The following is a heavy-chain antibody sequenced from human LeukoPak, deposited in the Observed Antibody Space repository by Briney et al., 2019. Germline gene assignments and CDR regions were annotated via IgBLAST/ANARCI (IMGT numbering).Heavy chain of an antibody. CDR2: MNPNSGNT. CDR3: ARVGSSTSYYYYMDV. CDR1: GYTFTSYD. V-gene: IGHV1-8*03. Sequence: ASVKVSCKASGYTFTSYDINWVRQATGQGLEWMGWMNPNSGNTGYAQKFQGRVTITRNTSISTAYMELRSLRSEDTAVYYCARVGSSTSYYYYMDVWGKGTTVTVSS. D-gene: IGHD2-2*01. J-gene: IGHJ6*03.